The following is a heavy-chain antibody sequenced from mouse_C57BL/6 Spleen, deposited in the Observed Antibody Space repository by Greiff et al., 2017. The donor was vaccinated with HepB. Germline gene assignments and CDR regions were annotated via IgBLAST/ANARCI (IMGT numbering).Heavy chain of an antibody. J-gene: IGHJ4*01. CDR3: ARSGYPRAMDY. Sequence: QVQLKQPGAELVMPGASVKLSCKASGYTFTSYWMHWVKQRPGQGLEWIGEIDPSDSYTNYNQKFKGKSTLTVDKSSSTAYMQLSSLTSEDSAVYYCARSGYPRAMDYWGQGTSVTVSS. CDR1: GYTFTSYW. CDR2: IDPSDSYT. V-gene: IGHV1-69*01. D-gene: IGHD3-1*01.